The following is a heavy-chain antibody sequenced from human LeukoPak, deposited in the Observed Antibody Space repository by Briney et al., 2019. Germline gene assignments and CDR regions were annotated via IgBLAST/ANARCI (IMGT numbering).Heavy chain of an antibody. CDR2: IKGEGSER. D-gene: IGHD3-10*01. J-gene: IGHJ4*02. CDR3: ARVLPYGSGIQDH. CDR1: GFASSSYW. V-gene: IGHV3-7*04. Sequence: GGSLRLSCAASGFASSSYWMAWVRQTPGKGLEWVAHIKGEGSERYYVDSVKGRFTISRDNAEISLSLQMNSLGAEDTAVYCCARVLPYGSGIQDHWGRGTLVTVSS.